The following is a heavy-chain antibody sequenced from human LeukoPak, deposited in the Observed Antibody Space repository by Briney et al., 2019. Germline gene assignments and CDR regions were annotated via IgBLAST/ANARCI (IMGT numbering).Heavy chain of an antibody. CDR1: DGSISSSGYY. V-gene: IGHV4-39*01. J-gene: IGHJ3*02. CDR2: IYYSGTT. Sequence: KPSETLSLTCTVSDGSISSSGYYWDWIRQPPGKGLEWLGDIYYSGTTYYNPSFKTRVTISADTSKNQFSLELSSVTAADTAVYYCARRQSRTVMGAISAFDIWGQGTMVTVSS. CDR3: ARRQSRTVMGAISAFDI. D-gene: IGHD1-26*01.